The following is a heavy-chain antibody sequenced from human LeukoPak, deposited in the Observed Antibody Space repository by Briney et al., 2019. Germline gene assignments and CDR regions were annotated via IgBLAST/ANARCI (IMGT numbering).Heavy chain of an antibody. CDR3: ARDFRHGAFDY. CDR2: ISYDGSNK. Sequence: PGRSLRLSCAASGFTFSSYATHWVRQAPGKGLEWVAVISYDGSNKYYADSVKGRFTISRDNSKNTLYLQMNSLRAEDTAVYYCARDFRHGAFDYWGQGTLVTVSS. V-gene: IGHV3-30*04. CDR1: GFTFSSYA. J-gene: IGHJ4*02.